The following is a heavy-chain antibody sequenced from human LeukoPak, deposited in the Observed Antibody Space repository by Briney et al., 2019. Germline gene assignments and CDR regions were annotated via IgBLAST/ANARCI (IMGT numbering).Heavy chain of an antibody. CDR2: INHSGST. CDR3: ARLPRLTGDYPVYFDY. CDR1: GGSFRGYY. J-gene: IGHJ4*02. Sequence: KTSETLSLTCAVYGGSFRGYYWSWIRQPPGKGLEWIGEINHSGSTNYNPSLKSRVTISVDTSKNQFSLKLSSVTAADTAVYYCARLPRLTGDYPVYFDYWGQGTLVTVSS. D-gene: IGHD7-27*01. V-gene: IGHV4-34*01.